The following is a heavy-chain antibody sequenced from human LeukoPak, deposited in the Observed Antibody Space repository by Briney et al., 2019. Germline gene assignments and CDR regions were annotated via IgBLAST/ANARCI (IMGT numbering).Heavy chain of an antibody. CDR3: ASRKYYSLHYYCYMDV. CDR2: IIPIFGAA. J-gene: IGHJ6*03. D-gene: IGHD4-11*01. CDR1: GGTFSSYA. V-gene: IGHV1-69*06. Sequence: SVKVSCKASGGTFSSYAISWGRQAPGQGREWMGGIIPIFGAANYAQKLQGGVTITADKSTSTPYMELSSLRSEDTAVYYCASRKYYSLHYYCYMDVWGKGTTVTVSS.